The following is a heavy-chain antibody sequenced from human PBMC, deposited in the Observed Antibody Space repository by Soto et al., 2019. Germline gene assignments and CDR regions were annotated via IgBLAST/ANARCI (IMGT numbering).Heavy chain of an antibody. Sequence: SETLSLTCTFSGGSISSSSYYWGWIRQPPGKGLEWIGSIYYSGSTNYNPTLKSRVTMSVDTSKNQFSLKLSSVTAADTAVYYCARGMTTVTTFDYWGQGTLVTVSS. CDR2: IYYSGST. D-gene: IGHD4-17*01. V-gene: IGHV4-39*07. J-gene: IGHJ4*02. CDR3: ARGMTTVTTFDY. CDR1: GGSISSSSYY.